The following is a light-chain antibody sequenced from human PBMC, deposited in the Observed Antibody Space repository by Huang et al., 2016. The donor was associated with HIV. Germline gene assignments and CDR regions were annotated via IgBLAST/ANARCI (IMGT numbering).Light chain of an antibody. V-gene: IGKV3-20*01. Sequence: EIVLTQSPGTLSLSPGERATLSCLASQSVTNNYLAWYQQQPGQAPRLVIYGASSRATGIPDRFSGSGSGTDFTLTISRLEPDDFVVYYCQQYGGSPRTFGQGTKLEIK. J-gene: IGKJ2*01. CDR1: QSVTNNY. CDR3: QQYGGSPRT. CDR2: GAS.